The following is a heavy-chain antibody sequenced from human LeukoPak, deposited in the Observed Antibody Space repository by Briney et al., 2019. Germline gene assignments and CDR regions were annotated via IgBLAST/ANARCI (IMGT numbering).Heavy chain of an antibody. D-gene: IGHD5-12*01. CDR2: IYYSGST. V-gene: IGHV4-31*03. Sequence: PSETLSLTCTVSGGSISSGGYYWSWIRQHPGKGLEWIGYIYYSGSTYYNPSLKSRVTISVDTSKNQFSLKPSSVTAADTAVYYCAREHIGRYYYYMDVWGKGTTVTVSS. CDR1: GGSISSGGYY. J-gene: IGHJ6*03. CDR3: AREHIGRYYYYMDV.